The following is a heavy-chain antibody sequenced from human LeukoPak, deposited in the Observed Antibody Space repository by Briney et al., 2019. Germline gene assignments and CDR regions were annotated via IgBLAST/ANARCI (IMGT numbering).Heavy chain of an antibody. Sequence: ASVKVSCKASGYTFTSYGISWVRQAPGQGLEWMGWMNPNSGNTGYAQKFQGRVTMTRNTSISTAYMELSSLRSEDTAVYYCARSWSWNNWFDPWGQGTLVTVSS. D-gene: IGHD2-8*02. J-gene: IGHJ5*02. V-gene: IGHV1-8*02. CDR1: GYTFTSYG. CDR2: MNPNSGNT. CDR3: ARSWSWNNWFDP.